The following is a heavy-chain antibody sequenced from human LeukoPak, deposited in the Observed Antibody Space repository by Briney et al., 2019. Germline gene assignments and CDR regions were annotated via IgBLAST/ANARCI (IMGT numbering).Heavy chain of an antibody. J-gene: IGHJ4*02. Sequence: SETLFLTCTVSGGSISSYYWSWIRQPPGKGLEWIGSIYHSGNAYYNPSLKSRVTISVDTSKNQFSLKLNSLTAADTAVYYCARFNSGWSRVDFWGQGTLVTVSS. V-gene: IGHV4-59*08. CDR2: IYHSGNA. CDR1: GGSISSYY. D-gene: IGHD6-19*01. CDR3: ARFNSGWSRVDF.